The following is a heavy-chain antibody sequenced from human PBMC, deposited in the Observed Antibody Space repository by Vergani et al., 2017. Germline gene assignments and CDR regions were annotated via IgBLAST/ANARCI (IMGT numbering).Heavy chain of an antibody. CDR3: ARGTSRLKGATGKGWFDP. Sequence: QVQLQQWGAGLLKPSETLSLTCAVYGGSFSGYYWSWIRQPPGKGLEWIGEINHSGSTNYNPSLKSRVTISVDTSKNQFSLKLSSVTAADTAVYYCARGTSRLKGATGKGWFDPWGQGTLVTVSS. J-gene: IGHJ5*02. V-gene: IGHV4-34*01. D-gene: IGHD6-13*01. CDR1: GGSFSGYY. CDR2: INHSGST.